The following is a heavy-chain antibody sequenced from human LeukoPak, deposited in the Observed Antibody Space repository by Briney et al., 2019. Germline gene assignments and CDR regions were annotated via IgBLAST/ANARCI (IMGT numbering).Heavy chain of an antibody. CDR3: ARLTGTTGFDY. CDR2: IKQDGSDK. V-gene: IGHV3-7*01. D-gene: IGHD1-1*01. CDR1: GFPFSSYW. Sequence: GGSLRLSCAASGFPFSSYWMSWVRRAPGKGLEWVANIKQDGSDKYYVDSVKGRFTISRDNAKNSLYLQLNSLRADDTAVYYCARLTGTTGFDYWGQGTLVTVSS. J-gene: IGHJ4*02.